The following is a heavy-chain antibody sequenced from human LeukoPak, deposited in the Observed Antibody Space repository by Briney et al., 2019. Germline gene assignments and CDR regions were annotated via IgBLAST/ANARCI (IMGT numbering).Heavy chain of an antibody. CDR1: GGTFSSYA. Sequence: SVKVSCKASGGTFSSYAISWVRQPPGQGLEWMGGIIPIFGTANYAQKFQGRVTITTDESTSTAYMELSSLRSEDTAVYYCARTFGGVRFLEWLNWFDPWGQGTLVTVSS. V-gene: IGHV1-69*05. CDR3: ARTFGGVRFLEWLNWFDP. J-gene: IGHJ5*02. D-gene: IGHD3-3*01. CDR2: IIPIFGTA.